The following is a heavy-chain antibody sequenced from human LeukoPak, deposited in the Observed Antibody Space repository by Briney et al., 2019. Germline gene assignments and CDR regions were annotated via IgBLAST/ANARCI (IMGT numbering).Heavy chain of an antibody. J-gene: IGHJ4*02. Sequence: PGGSLRLSCAASGFIFSNYVMSWVRQAPGKGLEWVSTISSSGGSTYYADSVKGRFTISRDNSKNTLYLQMNSLRAEDTAVYYCAKDPVTVFRSSSSLYFDYWGQGTLVTVSS. V-gene: IGHV3-23*01. D-gene: IGHD6-13*01. CDR1: GFIFSNYV. CDR3: AKDPVTVFRSSSSLYFDY. CDR2: ISSSGGST.